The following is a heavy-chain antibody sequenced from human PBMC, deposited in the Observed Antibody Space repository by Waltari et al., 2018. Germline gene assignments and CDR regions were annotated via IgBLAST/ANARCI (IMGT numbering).Heavy chain of an antibody. CDR1: GGSFSGYY. CDR3: ARGIWSGYYTHFDY. D-gene: IGHD3-3*01. J-gene: IGHJ4*02. V-gene: IGHV4-34*01. Sequence: QVQLQQWGAGLLKPSETLSLTCAVYGGSFSGYYWSWIRQPPGKGLEWIGEINHSGRPNNNPSRKSRVTISVDTAKNQFSLKLSSVTAADTAVYYCARGIWSGYYTHFDYWGQGTLVTVSS. CDR2: INHSGRP.